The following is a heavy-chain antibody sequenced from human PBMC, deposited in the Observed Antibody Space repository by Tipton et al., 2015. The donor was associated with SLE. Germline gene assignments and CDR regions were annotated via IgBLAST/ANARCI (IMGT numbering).Heavy chain of an antibody. D-gene: IGHD3-10*02. J-gene: IGHJ4*02. CDR1: DYTFINYG. CDR2: ISTKNGDT. V-gene: IGHV1-18*01. CDR3: ARECSGTGCLDY. Sequence: QLVQSGPEVKKPGASVKVSCKASDYTFINYGISWVRQAPGQGLEWMGWISTKNGDTKYAQRFQGRVSMTTDTSTSTTYMALRSPRPDDTAIYYCARECSGTGCLDYWGQGTLVTVSS.